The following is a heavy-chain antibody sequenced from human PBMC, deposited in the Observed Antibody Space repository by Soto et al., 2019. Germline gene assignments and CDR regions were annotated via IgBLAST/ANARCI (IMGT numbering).Heavy chain of an antibody. Sequence: QVQLQQWGAGLLKPSETLSLTCAVYGGSFSGYYWSWIRQPPGKGLEWIGEIHHSGSTNYNPSLKSRVTISVDTSKNQFSLKLSSVTAADTAVYYCARVLDIVVVVNDAFDIWGQGTMVTVSS. CDR2: IHHSGST. CDR3: ARVLDIVVVVNDAFDI. J-gene: IGHJ3*02. V-gene: IGHV4-34*01. CDR1: GGSFSGYY. D-gene: IGHD2-15*01.